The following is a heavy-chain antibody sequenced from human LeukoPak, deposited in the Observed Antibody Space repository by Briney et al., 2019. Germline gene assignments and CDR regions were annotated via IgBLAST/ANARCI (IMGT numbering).Heavy chain of an antibody. J-gene: IGHJ4*02. CDR1: GFTFTSYA. CDR2: TESGGNT. V-gene: IGHV3-53*01. CDR3: ARDLNY. D-gene: IGHD3-9*01. Sequence: PGGSLRLSCGDSGFTFTSYAMSWVRQAPGTGLEWVSVTESGGNTDSADSVKGRFTISRDNSKNTLYLQMNSLRAEDTAVYYCARDLNYWGQGILVTVSS.